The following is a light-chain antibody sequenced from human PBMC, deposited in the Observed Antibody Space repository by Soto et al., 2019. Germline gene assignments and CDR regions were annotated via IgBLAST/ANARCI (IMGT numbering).Light chain of an antibody. CDR3: QQYNSYPWT. CDR2: GAS. J-gene: IGKJ1*01. V-gene: IGKV3-15*01. CDR1: ESVSTN. Sequence: EIVMTQSPATLYLSPGERATLSCRASESVSTNLAWYQQKAGQAPRLLIYGASTRATGIPARFSGSGSGTEFTLTISSLQPDDFATYYCQQYNSYPWTFGQGTKVDIK.